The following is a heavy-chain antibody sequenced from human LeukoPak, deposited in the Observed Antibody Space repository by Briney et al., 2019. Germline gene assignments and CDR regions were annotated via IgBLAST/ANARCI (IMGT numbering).Heavy chain of an antibody. CDR3: ASRRGHY. CDR1: GGSFSGYY. J-gene: IGHJ4*02. V-gene: IGHV4-34*01. Sequence: SETLSLTCAVYGGSFSGYYWSWIRQPPGKGLEWLGEINHSGSTNYNPSLKSRVTISVDTSKNQYSLKLSSVTAADTAVYYCASRRGHYWGQGTLVTVSS. CDR2: INHSGST.